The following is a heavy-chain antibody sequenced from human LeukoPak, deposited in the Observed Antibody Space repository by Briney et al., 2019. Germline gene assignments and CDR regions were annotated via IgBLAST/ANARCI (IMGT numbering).Heavy chain of an antibody. CDR1: GGTFSSYA. CDR2: IIPIFGAA. D-gene: IGHD7-27*01. J-gene: IGHJ3*02. V-gene: IGHV1-69*05. Sequence: GASVKVSCKASGGTFSSYAISWVRQAPGQGLEWMGRIIPIFGAANYAQKFQGRVTITTDESTSTAYMELSSLRSEDTAVYYCARVGRTGEFYGVIDIWGQGTMVTVSS. CDR3: ARVGRTGEFYGVIDI.